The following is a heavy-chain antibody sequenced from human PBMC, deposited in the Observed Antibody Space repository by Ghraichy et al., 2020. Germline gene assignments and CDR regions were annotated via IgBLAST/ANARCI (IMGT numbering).Heavy chain of an antibody. D-gene: IGHD2-15*01. CDR1: GFTFSSYW. CDR3: AREKGGSPLYFDY. J-gene: IGHJ4*02. V-gene: IGHV3-7*01. Sequence: GGSLRLSCAASGFTFSSYWMSWVRQAPGKGLEWVANIKQDGSEKYYVDSVKGRFTISRDNAKTSVYLQMNSLRAEDTAVYYCAREKGGSPLYFDYWGQGTLVTVSS. CDR2: IKQDGSEK.